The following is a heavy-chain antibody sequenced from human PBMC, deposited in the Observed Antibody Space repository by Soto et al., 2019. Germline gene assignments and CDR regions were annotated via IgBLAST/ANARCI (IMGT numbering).Heavy chain of an antibody. V-gene: IGHV5-51*01. Sequence: PGESLKISCKGSGHSFTSYWIGWVRQMPGKGLEWMGIIYPGDSDTRYSPSFQGQVTISADKSISTAYLQWSSLKASDTAMYYCARHDSSGYYYPSDYYYYGMDVWGQGTTVTVSS. J-gene: IGHJ6*02. CDR3: ARHDSSGYYYPSDYYYYGMDV. CDR1: GHSFTSYW. D-gene: IGHD3-22*01. CDR2: IYPGDSDT.